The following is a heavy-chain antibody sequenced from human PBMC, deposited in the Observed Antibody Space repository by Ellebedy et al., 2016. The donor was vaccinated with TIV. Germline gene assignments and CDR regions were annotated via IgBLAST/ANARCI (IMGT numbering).Heavy chain of an antibody. Sequence: MPSETLSLTCTVSGNPTSGYYWSWIRQSPGKGLEWIGYVYTSGSTYYNPSLERRVTMSIDMSQNQFSLKLTSLTAADTAVHYCARHCTTTDGYSYYALDVWGQGATVTVSS. CDR1: GNPTSGYY. D-gene: IGHD1-1*01. J-gene: IGHJ6*02. CDR2: VYTSGST. CDR3: ARHCTTTDGYSYYALDV. V-gene: IGHV4-59*01.